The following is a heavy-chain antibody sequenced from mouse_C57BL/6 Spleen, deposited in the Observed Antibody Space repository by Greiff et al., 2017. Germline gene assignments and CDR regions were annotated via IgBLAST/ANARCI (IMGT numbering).Heavy chain of an antibody. D-gene: IGHD2-5*01. CDR3: ARKGDYSNYVYAMDY. CDR1: GFSLTSYA. Sequence: QVQLQQSGPGLVAPSQSLSITCTVSGFSLTSYAISWVRQPPEKGLEWLGVIWTGGGTNYNSALKSRLSISKDNSKSQVFLKMNSLQTDDTARYYCARKGDYSNYVYAMDYWGQGTSVTVSS. J-gene: IGHJ4*01. CDR2: IWTGGGT. V-gene: IGHV2-9-1*01.